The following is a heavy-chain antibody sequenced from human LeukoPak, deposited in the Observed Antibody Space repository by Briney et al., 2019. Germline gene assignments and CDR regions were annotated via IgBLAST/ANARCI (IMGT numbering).Heavy chain of an antibody. Sequence: TSETLSLTCTVSGGSISSYYWSWIRQPPGKGLEWIGYIYYSGTTNYNPSLKSRVTISVDTSKNQFSLKLSSVTAADTAVYYCARDLPHYGGNSFDYWGQGTLVTVSS. CDR1: GGSISSYY. J-gene: IGHJ4*02. CDR3: ARDLPHYGGNSFDY. V-gene: IGHV4-59*01. D-gene: IGHD4-23*01. CDR2: IYYSGTT.